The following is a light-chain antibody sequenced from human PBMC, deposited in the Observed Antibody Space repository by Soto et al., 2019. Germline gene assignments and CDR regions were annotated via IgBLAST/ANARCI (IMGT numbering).Light chain of an antibody. CDR3: AAWDGTLNGWV. J-gene: IGLJ3*02. CDR2: SNN. CDR1: SSNIRSNT. Sequence: QSVLTQPPSASGTPGQRVTISCSGSSSNIRSNTVNWYQQLPGTAPKLLIYSNNQRPSGVPDRFSGSKSGTSASLAISGLQSEDEADYYCAAWDGTLNGWVFGGGTKLTAL. V-gene: IGLV1-44*01.